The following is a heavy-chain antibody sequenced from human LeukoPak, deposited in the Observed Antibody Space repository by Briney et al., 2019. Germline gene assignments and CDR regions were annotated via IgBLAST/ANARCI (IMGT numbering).Heavy chain of an antibody. D-gene: IGHD3-16*01. Sequence: AASVKVSCKTSGYTFTTFGIGWVRQAPGQGLEWMGWINTYNGQTDYAHKLQGRLTMTTDTSTTTGYMELRSLTSDDTAVYYCARVWVRADDAFDIWGRGTMVTVSS. CDR3: ARVWVRADDAFDI. CDR1: GYTFTTFG. J-gene: IGHJ3*02. CDR2: INTYNGQT. V-gene: IGHV1-18*04.